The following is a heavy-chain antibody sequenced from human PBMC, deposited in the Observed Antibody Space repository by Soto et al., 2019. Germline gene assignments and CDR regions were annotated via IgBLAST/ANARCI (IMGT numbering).Heavy chain of an antibody. CDR3: AKDGGHTSGYSAGMDV. D-gene: IGHD3-22*01. Sequence: QVQLVESGGGVVQPGRSLRLSCGASGFTFSSYGMHWVRQAPGKGLEWMTVISHDGSNKYYADSVKGRFNISRDNSKNTLYLQMNSLRAEDTAVYYCAKDGGHTSGYSAGMDVWGQGTTVTVSS. CDR1: GFTFSSYG. J-gene: IGHJ6*02. V-gene: IGHV3-30*18. CDR2: ISHDGSNK.